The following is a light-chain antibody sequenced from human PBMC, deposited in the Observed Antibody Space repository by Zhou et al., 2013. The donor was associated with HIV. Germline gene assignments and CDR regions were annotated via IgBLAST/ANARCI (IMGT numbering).Light chain of an antibody. J-gene: IGKJ3*01. CDR1: QSVSST. CDR2: DAS. Sequence: EIVLTQSPGTLSLSPGERATLSCRASQSVSSTFLAWYQQKPGQPPRLLIYDASTRATGVPVRFSGSGSGTEFTLTIAGLQSEDVAVYYCQQYNNWPPFTFGPGTKVDIK. CDR3: QQYNNWPPFT. V-gene: IGKV3-15*01.